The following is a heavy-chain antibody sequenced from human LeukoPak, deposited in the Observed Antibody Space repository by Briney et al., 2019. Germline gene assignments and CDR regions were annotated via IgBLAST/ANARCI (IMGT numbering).Heavy chain of an antibody. D-gene: IGHD6-13*01. CDR3: ARSTSSWYPYYYYYYMDV. J-gene: IGHJ6*03. CDR2: ISGSGGST. CDR1: GFTFSSYG. V-gene: IGHV3-23*01. Sequence: GGTLRLSCAASGFTFSSYGMSWVRQAPGKGLEWVSAISGSGGSTYYADSVKGRFTISRDNAKNSLYLQMNSLRAEDTALYYCARSTSSWYPYYYYYYMDVWGKGTTVTVSS.